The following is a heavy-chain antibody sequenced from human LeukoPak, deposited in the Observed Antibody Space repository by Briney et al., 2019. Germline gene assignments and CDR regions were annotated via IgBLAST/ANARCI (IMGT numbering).Heavy chain of an antibody. J-gene: IGHJ4*02. Sequence: PGGSLRLSCAASGFTFSSYAMSWVRQAPGKGLEWVSAISSSGGSTYYADSVKGRFTISRDNSKNTLYLQMNSLRAEDTAVYYCVATVTILGYWGQGTLVTVSS. D-gene: IGHD4-17*01. CDR1: GFTFSSYA. V-gene: IGHV3-23*01. CDR3: VATVTILGY. CDR2: ISSSGGST.